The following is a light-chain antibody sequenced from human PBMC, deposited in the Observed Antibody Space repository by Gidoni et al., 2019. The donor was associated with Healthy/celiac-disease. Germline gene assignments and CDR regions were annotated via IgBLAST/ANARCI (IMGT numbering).Light chain of an antibody. CDR1: SSNIGNNY. Sequence: QSVLTQTPSVSAAPGQKVTISCSGSSSNIGNNYVSWYQQLPGTAPKLLIYANNKRPSGIPDRFSGSKSGTSATLGITGLQTGDEVDYYCGTCDSSLSAVVFGGGTKLTVL. V-gene: IGLV1-51*01. J-gene: IGLJ2*01. CDR3: GTCDSSLSAVV. CDR2: ANN.